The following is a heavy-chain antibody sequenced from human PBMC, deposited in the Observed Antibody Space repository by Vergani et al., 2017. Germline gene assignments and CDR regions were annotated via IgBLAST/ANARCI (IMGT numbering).Heavy chain of an antibody. CDR2: MYTSGST. D-gene: IGHD1-26*01. V-gene: IGHV4-61*02. J-gene: IGHJ3*02. CDR3: AREDTPGSYGHDAFDI. CDR1: GDSISSGSYY. Sequence: QVQLQESGPGLVKPSQTLSLTCTVSGDSISSGSYYWSWIRQPAGTRLEWIGRMYTSGSTNYNPSLKSRVTMSVDTSKNQFSLKLSSVTAADTAVYYCAREDTPGSYGHDAFDIWGQGTMVIVSS.